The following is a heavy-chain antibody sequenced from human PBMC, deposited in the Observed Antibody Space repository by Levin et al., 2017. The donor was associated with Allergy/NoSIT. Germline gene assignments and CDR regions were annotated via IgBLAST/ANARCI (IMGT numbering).Heavy chain of an antibody. J-gene: IGHJ4*02. CDR3: ARAEVGSEH. CDR2: IYSSGSA. V-gene: IGHV4-61*02. D-gene: IGHD3-10*01. Sequence: SSETLSLTCKVSGGSISSGSYYWSWIRQPAAKGLEWIGRIYSSGSANYNPSLKSRATTSVDTSKNQFSLKLSSVTAADTAVYYCARAEVGSEHWGQGTLVTVSS. CDR1: GGSISSGSYY.